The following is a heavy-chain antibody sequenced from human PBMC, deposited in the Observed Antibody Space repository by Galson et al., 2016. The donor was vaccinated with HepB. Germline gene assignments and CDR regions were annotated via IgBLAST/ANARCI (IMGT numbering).Heavy chain of an antibody. CDR1: GDSVSSDTTA. J-gene: IGHJ3*01. CDR3: ARAWEYTSSSDLGFDF. V-gene: IGHV6-1*01. D-gene: IGHD6-6*01. CDR2: TYYGSQWHY. Sequence: CAISGDSVSSDTTAWNWIRQSPSRGLEWLGRTYYGSQWHYDYAVSLRSRITVNPDTSKNQFSLTLNSVTAADTALYFCARAWEYTSSSDLGFDFWGRGTMVTVSS.